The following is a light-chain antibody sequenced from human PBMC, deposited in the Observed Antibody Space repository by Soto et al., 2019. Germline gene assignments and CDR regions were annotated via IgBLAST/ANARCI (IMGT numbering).Light chain of an antibody. CDR1: SSDIGGYNY. V-gene: IGLV2-14*01. J-gene: IGLJ1*01. CDR2: EVS. CDR3: TSYTSTSTLFV. Sequence: QSALTQPASVSGSPGQSITISCTGTSSDIGGYNYVSWYQQHPGKAPKLMIYEVSNRPSGVSDRFSGSKSGNTASLTISGLQADDESDYYCTSYTSTSTLFVVGTGTKVTVL.